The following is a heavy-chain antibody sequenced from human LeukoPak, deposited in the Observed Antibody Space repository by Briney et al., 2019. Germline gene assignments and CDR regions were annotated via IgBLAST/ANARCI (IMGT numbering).Heavy chain of an antibody. V-gene: IGHV5-51*01. Sequence: GESLKISCKGSGYSFTSYWIXXXXQMPGKGLXXMXIIYPGDSDTRYSPSFQGQVTISADKSISTAYLQWSSLKASDTAMYYCARQVDIAVAGYDYWGQGTLITVSS. D-gene: IGHD6-13*01. CDR3: ARQVDIAVAGYDY. CDR1: GYSFTSYW. J-gene: IGHJ4*02. CDR2: IYPGDSDT.